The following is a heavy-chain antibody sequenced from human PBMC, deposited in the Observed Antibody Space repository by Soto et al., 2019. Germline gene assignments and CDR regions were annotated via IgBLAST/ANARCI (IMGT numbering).Heavy chain of an antibody. V-gene: IGHV3-21*06. J-gene: IGHJ4*02. CDR1: XFTFSIYG. Sequence: SLRLSCVVSXFTFSIYGMNWVRQAPGKGLEWVSFISSTSSSIWYADSMKGRFTVSRDNAKNSLYLQINSLRAEDTAVYFCARAPIDYWGRGTLVTVSS. CDR2: ISSTSSSI. CDR3: ARAPIDY.